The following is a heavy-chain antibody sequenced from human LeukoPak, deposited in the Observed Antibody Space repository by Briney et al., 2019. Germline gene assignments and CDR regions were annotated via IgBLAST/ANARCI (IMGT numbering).Heavy chain of an antibody. J-gene: IGHJ4*02. CDR2: IWSDATNM. Sequence: GGPLRLSCAASGFIFTDYGFHWVRQAPGKGLERVAAIWSDATNMYYANSVKGRFFIQRDDYQNTVYLELSSLRADDTAVYYCAKDAQRGFDYSNSFQYWGQGSLVTVSS. CDR1: GFIFTDYG. D-gene: IGHD4-11*01. V-gene: IGHV3-33*06. CDR3: AKDAQRGFDYSNSFQY.